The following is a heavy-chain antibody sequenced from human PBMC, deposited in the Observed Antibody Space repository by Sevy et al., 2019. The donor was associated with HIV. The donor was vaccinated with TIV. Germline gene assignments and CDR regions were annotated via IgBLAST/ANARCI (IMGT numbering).Heavy chain of an antibody. V-gene: IGHV3-23*01. Sequence: GGSLRLSCAGSGFTFSSSAMSWVRQAPGEGLEWVSVIGGNGVSTYYADCVTGRFTISRDNSKNTVYLQMNSLRAEDTAVYYCAKGIVVSSGASSYIVVWGKGTTVTDSS. J-gene: IGHJ6*03. CDR1: GFTFSSSA. D-gene: IGHD2-15*01. CDR3: AKGIVVSSGASSYIVV. CDR2: IGGNGVST.